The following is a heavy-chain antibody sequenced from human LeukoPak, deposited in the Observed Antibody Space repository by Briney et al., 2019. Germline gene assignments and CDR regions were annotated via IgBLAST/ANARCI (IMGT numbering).Heavy chain of an antibody. V-gene: IGHV3-23*01. Sequence: PGGSLRLSCAASGFSFSSYAMSWVRQAPGKGLEWVSAISGGGGSTHSADSVKGRFIISRDNSKNTLYLQMNSLRAEDTAVYYCAKGTCSGTSCYVMYFQYWGQGTLVTVSS. CDR1: GFSFSSYA. CDR2: ISGGGGST. J-gene: IGHJ1*01. D-gene: IGHD2-2*01. CDR3: AKGTCSGTSCYVMYFQY.